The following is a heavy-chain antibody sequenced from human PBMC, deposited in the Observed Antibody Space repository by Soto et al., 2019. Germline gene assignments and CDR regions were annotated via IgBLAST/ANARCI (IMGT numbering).Heavy chain of an antibody. CDR2: ISYDGSNK. Sequence: QVQLVESGGGVVQPGRSLRLSCAASGFTFSSYAMHWVRQAPGKGLEWVAVISYDGSNKYYADSVKGRFTISRDNSKYSLYLQMNSLRAEATAVYYCAREDGDYVLSPLFDPWGQGTLVTVSS. CDR3: AREDGDYVLSPLFDP. V-gene: IGHV3-30-3*01. CDR1: GFTFSSYA. D-gene: IGHD4-17*01. J-gene: IGHJ5*02.